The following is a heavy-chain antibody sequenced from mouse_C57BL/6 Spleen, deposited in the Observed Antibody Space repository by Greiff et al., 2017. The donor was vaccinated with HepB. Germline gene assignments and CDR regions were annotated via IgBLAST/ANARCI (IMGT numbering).Heavy chain of an antibody. J-gene: IGHJ4*01. Sequence: EVQLVESGGGLVKPGGSLKLSCAASGFTFSSYAMSWVRQTPEKRLEWVATISDGGSYTYYPDNVKGRFTISRDNAKNNLYLQMSHLKSEDTAMYYCARDRPGHAMDYWGQGTSVTVSS. CDR2: ISDGGSYT. CDR1: GFTFSSYA. CDR3: ARDRPGHAMDY. D-gene: IGHD4-1*01. V-gene: IGHV5-4*01.